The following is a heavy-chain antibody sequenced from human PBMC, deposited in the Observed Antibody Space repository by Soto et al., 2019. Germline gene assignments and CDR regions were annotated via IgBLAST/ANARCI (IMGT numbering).Heavy chain of an antibody. J-gene: IGHJ4*02. CDR1: GYSFTSYW. CDR2: IYPGDSDT. V-gene: IGHV5-51*01. Sequence: PGESLNISCKGSGYSFTSYWIGWVRQMPGKGLEWMGIIYPGDSDTRYSPSFQGQVTISADKSISTAYLQWSSLKASDTAMYYCARESTYYDILTGYYSGYYFDYWGQGTLVTVSS. D-gene: IGHD3-9*01. CDR3: ARESTYYDILTGYYSGYYFDY.